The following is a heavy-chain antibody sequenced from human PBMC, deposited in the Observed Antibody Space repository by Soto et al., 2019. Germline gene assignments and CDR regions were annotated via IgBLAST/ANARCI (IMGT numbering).Heavy chain of an antibody. D-gene: IGHD3-22*01. J-gene: IGHJ6*02. CDR2: INPSGGST. V-gene: IGHV1-46*01. CDR1: GYTFTSYY. CDR3: ARDNYDSSGYYYWDYYYGMDV. Sequence: ASVKVSCKASGYTFTSYYMHWVRQAPGQGLEWMGIINPSGGSTSYAQKFQGRVTMTRVTSTSTVYMELSSLRSEDTAVYYCARDNYDSSGYYYWDYYYGMDVWGQGTTVTVSS.